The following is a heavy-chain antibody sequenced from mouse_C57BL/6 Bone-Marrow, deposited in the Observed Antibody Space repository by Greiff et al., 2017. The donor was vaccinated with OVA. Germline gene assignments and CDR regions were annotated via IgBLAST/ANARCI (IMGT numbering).Heavy chain of an antibody. Sequence: EVKLVESGGGLVKPGGSLKLSCAASGFTFSSYAMSWVRQTPEKRLEWVATISDGGSYTYYPDNVQGRFTISRDNAKNNLYLQMSHLKSEDTAMYYCARYYYGSSYAWFAYWGQGTLVTVSA. J-gene: IGHJ3*01. V-gene: IGHV5-4*03. CDR3: ARYYYGSSYAWFAY. CDR1: GFTFSSYA. D-gene: IGHD1-1*01. CDR2: ISDGGSYT.